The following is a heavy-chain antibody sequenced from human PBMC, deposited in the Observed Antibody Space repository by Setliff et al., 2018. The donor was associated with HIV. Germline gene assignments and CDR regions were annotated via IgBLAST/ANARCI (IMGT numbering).Heavy chain of an antibody. D-gene: IGHD3-9*01. CDR2: IYYTGST. CDR1: GGSISSGGYY. J-gene: IGHJ4*02. CDR3: ARGNPGFDILTGYWSHFFDY. V-gene: IGHV4-61*08. Sequence: SETLSLTCTVSGGSISSGGYYWSWIRQHPGKGLEWIGDIYYTGSTNFHASLKSRVTISLDTSKTQFSLKVNSVSPADTAIYYCARGNPGFDILTGYWSHFFDYWGQGTPVTVSS.